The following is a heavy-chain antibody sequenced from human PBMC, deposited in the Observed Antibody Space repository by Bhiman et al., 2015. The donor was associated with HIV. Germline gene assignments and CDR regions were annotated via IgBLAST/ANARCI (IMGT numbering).Heavy chain of an antibody. CDR3: TREFYTDPYAFDI. V-gene: IGHV3-21*01. D-gene: IGHD3-16*01. CDR1: GFTFSSYS. J-gene: IGHJ3*02. Sequence: EVQLVESGGGLVKPGGSLRLSCAASGFTFSSYSMNWVRQAPGKGLEWVSSISSSSSYIYYADSVKGRFTISKDNAKNSLYLQMNSLRAEDTAVYYCTREFYTDPYAFDIWGQGTSGHRLF. CDR2: ISSSSSYI.